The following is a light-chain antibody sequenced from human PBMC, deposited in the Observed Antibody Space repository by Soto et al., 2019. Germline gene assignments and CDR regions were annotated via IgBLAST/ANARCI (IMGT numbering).Light chain of an antibody. Sequence: DIQMTQSPSSLSASVGDRVTITCRAGQNIGNYLNWYLQKPGKAPKLLIYAASTLQSGVPSRFSGSGSGTDFTLTISSLQPEDFATYYCQQSLSTPSITFGQGTRLEIK. V-gene: IGKV1-39*01. CDR2: AAS. CDR1: QNIGNY. CDR3: QQSLSTPSIT. J-gene: IGKJ5*01.